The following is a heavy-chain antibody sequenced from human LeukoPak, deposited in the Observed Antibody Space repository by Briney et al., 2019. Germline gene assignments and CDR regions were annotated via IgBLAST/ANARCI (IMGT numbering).Heavy chain of an antibody. CDR2: IYYSGST. CDR3: ARHDPIVGATLDAFDI. CDR1: GGSISSYY. Sequence: SETLSLTCTVSGGSISSYYWRWIRQPPGKGLEWIGYIYYSGSTNYNPSLKSRVTISVDTSKNQVSLKLSSVTAADTAVYYCARHDPIVGATLDAFDIWGQGTMVTVSS. V-gene: IGHV4-59*08. D-gene: IGHD1-26*01. J-gene: IGHJ3*02.